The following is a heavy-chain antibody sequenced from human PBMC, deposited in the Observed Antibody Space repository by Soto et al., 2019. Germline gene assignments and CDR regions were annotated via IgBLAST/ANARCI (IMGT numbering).Heavy chain of an antibody. D-gene: IGHD2-15*01. V-gene: IGHV3-23*01. CDR3: TKGDSSGYFDPSAGYSTPDH. Sequence: EVQLFESGGGLVEPGESLRLSCAASGFIFKDFAMSWVRQAPGKGLEWVSTITTSDDIAYAADSVWGRLTIFRYNSENTLFLQMSSLRGDDTATYYCTKGDSSGYFDPSAGYSTPDHWGQGTLVTVSS. CDR1: GFIFKDFA. CDR2: ITTSDDIA. J-gene: IGHJ5*02.